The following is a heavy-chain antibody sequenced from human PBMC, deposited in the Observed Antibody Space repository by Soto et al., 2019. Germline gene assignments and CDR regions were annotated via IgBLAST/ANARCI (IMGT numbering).Heavy chain of an antibody. J-gene: IGHJ5*02. Sequence: GGSLRLSCAASGFTFDDYAMHWVRQAPGKGLEWVSGISWNSGSIGYADSVKGRFTISRDNAKNSLYLQMNSLRAEDTALYYCAKDSTAWLHHGGNWFDPWGQGTLVTVSS. CDR1: GFTFDDYA. CDR3: AKDSTAWLHHGGNWFDP. D-gene: IGHD5-12*01. CDR2: ISWNSGSI. V-gene: IGHV3-9*01.